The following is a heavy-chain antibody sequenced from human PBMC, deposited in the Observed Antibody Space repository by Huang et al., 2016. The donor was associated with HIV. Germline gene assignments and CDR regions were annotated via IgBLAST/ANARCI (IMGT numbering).Heavy chain of an antibody. J-gene: IGHJ6*03. D-gene: IGHD3-3*02. CDR2: SSHRDGSA. CDR3: AKVAAGQPVHFYYDMDA. CDR1: GVTFRKYA. Sequence: QVNLVQPGAEVRQPGPSVRVSCKASGVTFRKYAISWVRQAPGEGLEWMGASSHRDGSAEYAEKCQDRVTLTADGSTNTAYLELDRLTSEDTAVYYCAKVAAGQPVHFYYDMDAWGDGTTVIVSS. V-gene: IGHV1-69*13.